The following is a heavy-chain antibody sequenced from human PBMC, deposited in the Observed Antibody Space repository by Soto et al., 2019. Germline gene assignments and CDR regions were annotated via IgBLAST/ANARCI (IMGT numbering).Heavy chain of an antibody. V-gene: IGHV4-39*01. CDR3: ARLPAYYYGMDV. CDR2: IYYSGST. Sequence: SETLSLTCTVSGGSISSSSYYWGWIRQPPGKGLEWIGSIYYSGSTYYNPSLKSRVTISVDTSKNQFSLKLSSVTAADTAVYYCARLPAYYYGMDVWGQGTTVTVSS. J-gene: IGHJ6*02. CDR1: GGSISSSSYY.